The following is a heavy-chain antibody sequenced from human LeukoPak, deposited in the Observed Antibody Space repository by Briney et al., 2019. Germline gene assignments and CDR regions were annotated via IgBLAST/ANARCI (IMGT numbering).Heavy chain of an antibody. D-gene: IGHD3-22*01. V-gene: IGHV5-51*01. J-gene: IGHJ3*02. CDR3: AKHYYYDSSGYPDAFDI. CDR1: GYSFTSYW. CDR2: IYPGDSDT. Sequence: GESLKISCKGSGYSFTSYWIGWVRQMPGKGLEWMGIIYPGDSDTRYSPSFQGRVTISADKSISTAYLQWSSLKASDTAMYYCAKHYYYDSSGYPDAFDIWGQGTMVTVSS.